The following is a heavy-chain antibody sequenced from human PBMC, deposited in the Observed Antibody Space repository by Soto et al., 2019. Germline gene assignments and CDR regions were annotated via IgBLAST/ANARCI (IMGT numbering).Heavy chain of an antibody. CDR1: GFTFSSYS. D-gene: IGHD6-19*01. CDR3: ARKQWLVGGGTYYFDY. J-gene: IGHJ4*02. V-gene: IGHV3-48*02. Sequence: PGGSLRLSCVVSGFTFSSYSMNWVRQAPGKGLEWVSYISSRSSTIYYADSLKGRFTISRDNAKNSLYLQMNSLRDEDTAVYYCARKQWLVGGGTYYFDYWGQGTLVTVSS. CDR2: ISSRSSTI.